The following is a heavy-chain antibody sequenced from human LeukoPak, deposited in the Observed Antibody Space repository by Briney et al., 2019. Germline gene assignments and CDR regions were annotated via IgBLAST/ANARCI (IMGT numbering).Heavy chain of an antibody. CDR1: GFTFSSYA. CDR3: AKDDTTVTTSGTSEQGFDY. CDR2: ISGSGGST. D-gene: IGHD4-17*01. J-gene: IGHJ4*02. V-gene: IGHV3-23*01. Sequence: GGSLRLSCAASGFTFSSYAMSWVRQAPGKGLEWVSAISGSGGSTYYADSVKGRFTISRDNSKNTLYLQMNSLRAEDTAVYYCAKDDTTVTTSGTSEQGFDYWGQGTLVAVSS.